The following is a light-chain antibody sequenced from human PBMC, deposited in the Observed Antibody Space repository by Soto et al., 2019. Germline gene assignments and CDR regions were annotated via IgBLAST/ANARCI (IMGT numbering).Light chain of an antibody. Sequence: QSVLTQPPSASGTPGQRVTISCSGSSSNIGSNYVYWYQQLPGTAPKLLIYRNNQRPSGVPDRFSGSKSGTSASLAISGLRSEDEAGYYCAAWDDSLKVFGTGTKVTVL. CDR3: AAWDDSLKV. CDR2: RNN. J-gene: IGLJ1*01. CDR1: SSNIGSNY. V-gene: IGLV1-47*01.